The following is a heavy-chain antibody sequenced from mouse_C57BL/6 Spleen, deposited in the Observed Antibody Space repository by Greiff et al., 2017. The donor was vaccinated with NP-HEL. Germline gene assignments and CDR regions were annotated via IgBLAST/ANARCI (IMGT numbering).Heavy chain of an antibody. J-gene: IGHJ3*01. CDR2: INPNNGGT. Sequence: EVQLQQSAPELVKPGASVKIPCKASGYIFTDYNMDWVKQSHGKSLEWIGDINPNNGGTIYNQKFKGKATLTVDKSSSTAYMELRRLTSEDTAVYYCARGVYRNRGAWFAYWGQGTLVTVSA. CDR1: GYIFTDYN. CDR3: ARGVYRNRGAWFAY. V-gene: IGHV1-18*01. D-gene: IGHD2-5*01.